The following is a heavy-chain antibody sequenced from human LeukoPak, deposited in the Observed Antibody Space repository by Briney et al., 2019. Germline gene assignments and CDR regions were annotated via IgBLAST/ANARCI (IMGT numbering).Heavy chain of an antibody. J-gene: IGHJ4*02. D-gene: IGHD2-15*01. CDR2: IRYDGGNK. CDR1: GFTFSSYG. Sequence: PGGSLRLSCAASGFTFSSYGMNWVRQAPGKGLEWVAFIRYDGGNKYYTDSVKGRFTISRDNFKDTLYLQMNSLRAEDTAVYYCAKASGGGLYYFDYWGQGTLVTVSS. CDR3: AKASGGGLYYFDY. V-gene: IGHV3-30*02.